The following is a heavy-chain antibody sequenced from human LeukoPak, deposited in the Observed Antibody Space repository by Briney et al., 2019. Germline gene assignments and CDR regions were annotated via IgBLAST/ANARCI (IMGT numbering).Heavy chain of an antibody. J-gene: IGHJ6*02. CDR3: AGDLVMVVPLAGSSYYYGMDV. CDR1: GGSISSYY. Sequence: SETLSLTCTVSGGSISSYYWSWIRQPPGKGLEWIGYIYYSGSTNYNPSLTSRVTISVDTSKNQCSLKLSSVTAADTAVYYCAGDLVMVVPLAGSSYYYGMDVWGQGTTVTVSS. CDR2: IYYSGST. V-gene: IGHV4-59*01. D-gene: IGHD6-19*01.